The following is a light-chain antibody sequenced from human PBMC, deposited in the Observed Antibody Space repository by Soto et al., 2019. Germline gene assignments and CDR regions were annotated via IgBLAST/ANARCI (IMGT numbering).Light chain of an antibody. Sequence: EIVLTQSPGTLSLSPGERATLSCRASQSVSSSYLAWYQQKPGQAPRLLIYGTSSRATGIPDRFSGSGSGTDFTLTISRLETEDFAVYYGQPYGGSRWPFGQGTKV. J-gene: IGKJ1*01. CDR1: QSVSSSY. V-gene: IGKV3-20*01. CDR3: QPYGGSRWP. CDR2: GTS.